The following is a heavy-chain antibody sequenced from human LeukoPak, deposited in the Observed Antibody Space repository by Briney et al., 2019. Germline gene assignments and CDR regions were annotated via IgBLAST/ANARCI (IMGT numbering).Heavy chain of an antibody. CDR3: AKDLGYCSSTSCQGGNY. CDR1: GFTFSRYA. V-gene: IGHV3-23*01. D-gene: IGHD2-2*01. CDR2: ISGSGGST. J-gene: IGHJ4*02. Sequence: GGSRSLSCAASGFTFSRYAMSWVRQAPGNGLEWVSSISGSGGSTYYADSVKGRFTISRDNSKNTLYLQMNSLRAEDTAVYYCAKDLGYCSSTSCQGGNYWGQGTLVTVSS.